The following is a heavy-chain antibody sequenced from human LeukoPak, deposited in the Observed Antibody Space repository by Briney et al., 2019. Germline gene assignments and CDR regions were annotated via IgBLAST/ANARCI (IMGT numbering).Heavy chain of an antibody. CDR3: ARSLSCVAVAGTGSFDV. CDR1: GGSVSNSHYW. V-gene: IGHV4-61*01. CDR2: IHYSGNT. D-gene: IGHD6-19*01. J-gene: IGHJ3*01. Sequence: SETLSLTCTVSGGSVSNSHYWWSWIRQPPGKGLEWIGYIHYSGNTNYNPSLKSRVSISVDTSKNLFSLRLTSVTAADTAIYFCARSLSCVAVAGTGSFDVWGQGTKVTASS.